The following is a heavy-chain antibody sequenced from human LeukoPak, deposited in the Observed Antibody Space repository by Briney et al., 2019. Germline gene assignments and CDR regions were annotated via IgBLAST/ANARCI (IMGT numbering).Heavy chain of an antibody. CDR1: GGSINNYY. CDR3: ATHTTSYGEDY. CDR2: KYYSGTT. J-gene: IGHJ4*02. Sequence: SETLSLTCTVSGGSINNYYWSWIRQPPGKELEWIGYKYYSGTTKYNPSLKSRVTISLDTSKNQFSLKLTPVTTADTAVYYCATHTTSYGEDYWGQGALVTVSS. V-gene: IGHV4-59*01. D-gene: IGHD4/OR15-4a*01.